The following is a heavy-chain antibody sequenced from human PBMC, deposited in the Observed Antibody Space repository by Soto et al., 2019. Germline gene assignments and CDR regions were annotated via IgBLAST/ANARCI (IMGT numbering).Heavy chain of an antibody. J-gene: IGHJ6*02. CDR3: AKDLQYYDFXSGYYTGGYYYYYGMDV. D-gene: IGHD3-3*01. CDR2: ISYDGSNK. Sequence: GGSLRLSCAASGFTFSIYGMHWVRQAPGKGLEWVAVISYDGSNKYYADSVKGRLTISRDNSKNTLYLQMNSLRAEDTAVYYCAKDLQYYDFXSGYYTGGYYYYYGMDVWGQGTTVTVSS. V-gene: IGHV3-30*18. CDR1: GFTFSIYG.